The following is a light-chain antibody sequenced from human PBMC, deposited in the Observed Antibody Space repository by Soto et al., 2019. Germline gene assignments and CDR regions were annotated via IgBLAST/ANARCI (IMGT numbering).Light chain of an antibody. CDR1: QGISNY. J-gene: IGKJ3*01. V-gene: IGKV1-27*01. CDR2: AAS. Sequence: DIQMTQSPSSLSASVGDRVTITCRASQGISNYLAWYQQKPGKVPMLLIYAASTLQSGVPSRFSGSGSGTDFTLTISSLQPEDVATCYCQKYNSAPPEFTFGPGTKVDIK. CDR3: QKYNSAPPEFT.